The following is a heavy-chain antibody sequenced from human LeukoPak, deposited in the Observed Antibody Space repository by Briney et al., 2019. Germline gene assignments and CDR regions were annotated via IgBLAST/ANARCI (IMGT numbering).Heavy chain of an antibody. J-gene: IGHJ1*01. CDR2: ISAYNGNT. V-gene: IGHV1-18*01. D-gene: IGHD2-15*01. CDR1: GYTFNNFG. CDR3: ARDSADCSGGSCYSAEYFQH. Sequence: ASVKVSCKASGYTFNNFGISWVRQAPGQGLEWMGRISAYNGNTNYAQKVQGRVTLTTDTSTSTAYMELRSLRPDDTPVYYCARDSADCSGGSCYSAEYFQHWGQGTLVTVSS.